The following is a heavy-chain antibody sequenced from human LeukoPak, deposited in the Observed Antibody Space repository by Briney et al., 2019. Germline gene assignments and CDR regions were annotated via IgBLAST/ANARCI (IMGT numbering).Heavy chain of an antibody. V-gene: IGHV3-23*01. CDR3: TRVGYIDEGIDY. CDR1: GFPFSSYW. D-gene: IGHD5-24*01. CDR2: ISGRGTVT. J-gene: IGHJ4*02. Sequence: PGGSLRLSCVASGFPFSSYWMTWVRQAPGKGLEWVSSISGRGTVTYYADSVKGRFTISRDNSKDTLSLQMNSLRAEDTAIYYCTRVGYIDEGIDYWGQGTLVTVSS.